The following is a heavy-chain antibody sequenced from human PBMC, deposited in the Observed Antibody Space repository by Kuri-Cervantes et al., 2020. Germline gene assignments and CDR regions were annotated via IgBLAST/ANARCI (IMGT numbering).Heavy chain of an antibody. CDR3: ARLGHCSGGSCQRAFDI. CDR1: VFTFSSYG. D-gene: IGHD2-15*01. V-gene: IGHV3-33*01. Sequence: LSLTCAASVFTFSSYGMHWVRQAPGKGLEWVAVIWYDGSNKYYADSVKGRFTISRDNSKNTLYLQMNSLRHEDTAVYYCARLGHCSGGSCQRAFDIWGPGTMVTVSS. CDR2: IWYDGSNK. J-gene: IGHJ3*02.